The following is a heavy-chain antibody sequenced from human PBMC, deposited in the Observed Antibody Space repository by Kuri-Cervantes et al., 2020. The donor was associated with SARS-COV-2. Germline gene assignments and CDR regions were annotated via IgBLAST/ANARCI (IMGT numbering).Heavy chain of an antibody. Sequence: GSLRLSCTVSGGSISSYYWSWIRQPPGKGLEWIGYIYYSGSTNYNPSLKSRVTISVDTSKNQFSLKLSSVTAADTAVYYCARVGGNWELPFGYWGQGTLVTVSS. V-gene: IGHV4-59*01. CDR3: ARVGGNWELPFGY. J-gene: IGHJ4*02. D-gene: IGHD3-10*01. CDR1: GGSISSYY. CDR2: IYYSGST.